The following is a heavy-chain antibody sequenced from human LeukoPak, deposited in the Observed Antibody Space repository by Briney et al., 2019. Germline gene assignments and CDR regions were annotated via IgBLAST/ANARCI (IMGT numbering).Heavy chain of an antibody. CDR2: TYYRSKWYN. J-gene: IGHJ6*03. Sequence: SQTLSLTCAISGDSVSSNSAAWNWIRQSPSRGLEWLGRTYYRSKWYNDYAVSVKSRITINPDTSKNQFSLQLNSVTPEDTAVYYCARGIYFSRGSKGNGYYYYMDVRGQGTMVTVSS. D-gene: IGHD1-26*01. V-gene: IGHV6-1*01. CDR1: GDSVSSNSAA. CDR3: ARGIYFSRGSKGNGYYYYMDV.